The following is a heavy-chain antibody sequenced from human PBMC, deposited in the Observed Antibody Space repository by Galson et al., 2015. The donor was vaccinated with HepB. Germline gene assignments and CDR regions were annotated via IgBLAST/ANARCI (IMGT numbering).Heavy chain of an antibody. D-gene: IGHD3-10*01. Sequence: VKVSCKVSGYSFTDYYIHWVQQAPGKGLEWVGLVYPEDGEAIFAEKFQGRVTITAETSTDTAYMELSSLRSEDTAVYYCATQSSWFWELCPTSYYYYMDVWGKGTTVTVSS. CDR1: GYSFTDYY. J-gene: IGHJ6*03. V-gene: IGHV1-69-2*01. CDR3: ATQSSWFWELCPTSYYYYMDV. CDR2: VYPEDGEA.